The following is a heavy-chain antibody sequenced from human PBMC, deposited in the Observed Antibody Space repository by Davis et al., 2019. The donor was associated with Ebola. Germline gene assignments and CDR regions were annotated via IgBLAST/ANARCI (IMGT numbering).Heavy chain of an antibody. Sequence: SETLSLTCTVSGGSISSSSYYWGWIRQPPGKGLEWIGSIYYSGSTYYNPSLKSRVTISVDTSKNQFSLKLSSVTAADTAVYYCARPRGFGELLYNNWFDPWGQGTLVTVSS. J-gene: IGHJ5*02. D-gene: IGHD3-10*01. CDR1: GGSISSSSYY. V-gene: IGHV4-39*01. CDR3: ARPRGFGELLYNNWFDP. CDR2: IYYSGST.